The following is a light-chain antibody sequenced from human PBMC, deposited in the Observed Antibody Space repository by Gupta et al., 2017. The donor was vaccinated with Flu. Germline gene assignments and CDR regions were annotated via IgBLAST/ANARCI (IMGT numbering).Light chain of an antibody. V-gene: IGKV1D-16*01. CDR2: AAS. Sequence: DIQMTQSPSSLSASVGDRVTITCRASQDIRSWLAWYQQKPEKAPKSLIYAASNLQSGVPSRFSGGGSGTDFTLTISRLQPEDFATYYCQPDNSFPLTFGGGTKVEIK. J-gene: IGKJ4*01. CDR3: QPDNSFPLT. CDR1: QDIRSW.